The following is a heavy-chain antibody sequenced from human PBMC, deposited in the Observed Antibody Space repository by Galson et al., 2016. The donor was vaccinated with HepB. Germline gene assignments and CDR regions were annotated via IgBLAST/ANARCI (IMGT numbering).Heavy chain of an antibody. CDR3: ARYVDKAITGDY. CDR1: GFTFSNYS. J-gene: IGHJ4*02. D-gene: IGHD5-18*01. CDR2: ISSSSSYI. V-gene: IGHV3-21*01. Sequence: SLRLSCAASGFTFSNYSMNWVRQAPGKGLEWVSSISSSSSYIYYEDSVKGRFTISRDNAKNSLYLQMNSLRAEDTAVYYCARYVDKAITGDYWGQGTLVTVSS.